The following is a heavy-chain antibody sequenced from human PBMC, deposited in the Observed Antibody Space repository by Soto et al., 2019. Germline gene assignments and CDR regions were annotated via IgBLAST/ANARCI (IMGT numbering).Heavy chain of an antibody. CDR1: GFTFNTYA. Sequence: EVHLLESGGGSVQPGGSLRLSCAASGFTFNTYAMSWIRQTPGKGLEWVSSITSNGGDKCYAESVRARFTISRDNSLNTLNLDMTSLRAYDTAIYDCEQLRPVFDSWGQGTLVTVSS. V-gene: IGHV3-23*01. CDR3: EQLRPVFDS. CDR2: ITSNGGDK. J-gene: IGHJ4*02.